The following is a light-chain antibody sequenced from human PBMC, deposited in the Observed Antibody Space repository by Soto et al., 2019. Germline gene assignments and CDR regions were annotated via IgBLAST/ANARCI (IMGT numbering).Light chain of an antibody. J-gene: IGLJ1*01. CDR1: SSDVGNYNY. CDR2: DVS. Sequence: QSVLTQPASVSGSPGQSITISCTGTSSDVGNYNYVSWHQHHPGKAPKLMINDVSNRPSGVSSRFSGSKSGNTASLTISGLQAEDEADYYCSSYTSSDTYVFGTGPKVTVL. V-gene: IGLV2-14*03. CDR3: SSYTSSDTYV.